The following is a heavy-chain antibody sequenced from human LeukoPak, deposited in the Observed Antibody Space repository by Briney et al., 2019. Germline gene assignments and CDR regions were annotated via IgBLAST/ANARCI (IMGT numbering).Heavy chain of an antibody. V-gene: IGHV3-43*02. CDR1: GFIFDNYA. CDR3: ARESETSGWYDY. Sequence: GGSLRLSCAAPGFIFDNYAIHWVRQAPGKGLEWVSLISGDGGSTFYADSVRGRFTIYRDNTRKSLSLQMSSLRSEGTALYYCARESETSGWYDYWGQGTLVTVSS. D-gene: IGHD6-19*01. CDR2: ISGDGGST. J-gene: IGHJ4*02.